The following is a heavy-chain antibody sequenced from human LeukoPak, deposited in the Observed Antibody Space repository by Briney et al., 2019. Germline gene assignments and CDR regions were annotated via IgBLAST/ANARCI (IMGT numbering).Heavy chain of an antibody. V-gene: IGHV3-7*01. Sequence: GGSLRLSCAASGFTFTNNFMSWVRQVPGKGLEWVANIKQDGSETTYADSVRGRFSIFRDNAKDSVYLQMNSLRAEDSATYYCVREGFYFFDFWGQGTLVTVSS. CDR1: GFTFTNNF. J-gene: IGHJ4*01. CDR2: IKQDGSET. CDR3: VREGFYFFDF.